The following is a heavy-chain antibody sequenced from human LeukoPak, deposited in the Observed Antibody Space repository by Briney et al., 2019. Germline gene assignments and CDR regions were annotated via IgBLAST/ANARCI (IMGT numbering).Heavy chain of an antibody. D-gene: IGHD3-10*01. CDR1: GFTFSSYA. Sequence: PGGSLRLSCAASGFTFSSYAMHWVRQAPGKGLENVSAISSNGGSTYYANSVKGRFTISRDNSKNTLYLQMGSLRAEDMAVYYCARADGSGSYPYWGQGTLVTVSS. CDR3: ARADGSGSYPY. V-gene: IGHV3-64*01. J-gene: IGHJ4*02. CDR2: ISSNGGST.